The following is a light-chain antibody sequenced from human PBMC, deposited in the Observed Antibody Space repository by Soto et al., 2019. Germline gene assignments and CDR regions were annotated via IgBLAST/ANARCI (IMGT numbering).Light chain of an antibody. CDR2: GAS. CDR1: QSVGNN. J-gene: IGKJ1*01. Sequence: EIRLSQSPGTLSLTKGERATLSCRASQSVGNNQLAWYQQKPGQAPRLLIYGASTRATGIPARFSGSGSGTEFTLTISSLQSEDFAVYYCQQYNKWPQTFGQGTMVAIK. V-gene: IGKV3-15*01. CDR3: QQYNKWPQT.